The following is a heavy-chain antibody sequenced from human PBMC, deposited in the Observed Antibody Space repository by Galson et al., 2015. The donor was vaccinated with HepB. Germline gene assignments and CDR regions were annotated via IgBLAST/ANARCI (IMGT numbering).Heavy chain of an antibody. V-gene: IGHV3-11*06. D-gene: IGHD4-17*01. Sequence: SLRLSCAASGFTFSDYYMSWIRQAPGTGLEWVSDISSSSTYTNYADSLQGRFTISRDNAKKSLYLQINSLRAEDTAVYYCARVADADYGDHSHFDYWGQGTLVTVSS. CDR1: GFTFSDYY. CDR2: ISSSSTYT. CDR3: ARVADADYGDHSHFDY. J-gene: IGHJ4*02.